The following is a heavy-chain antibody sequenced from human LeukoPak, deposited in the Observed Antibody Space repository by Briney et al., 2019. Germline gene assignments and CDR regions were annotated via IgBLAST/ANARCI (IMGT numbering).Heavy chain of an antibody. Sequence: SETLSLTCAVSGTSISNNNWWNWVRQPPGKGLEWVGDIFHTGTTNYNSSLKSRVTISLDKSKNQFSLKLTSVTAADTAVYYCARRTDCSGGSCYSLDYWGQGTLVTVSS. V-gene: IGHV4-4*02. CDR2: IFHTGTT. CDR1: GTSISNNNW. J-gene: IGHJ4*02. D-gene: IGHD2-15*01. CDR3: ARRTDCSGGSCYSLDY.